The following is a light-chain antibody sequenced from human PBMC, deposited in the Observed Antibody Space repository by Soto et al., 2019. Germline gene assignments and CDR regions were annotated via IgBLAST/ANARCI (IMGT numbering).Light chain of an antibody. J-gene: IGKJ4*01. Sequence: EVVMAQSPVTLSVSPGDGATLSCRASQSVTSNLAWYQQKPGQAPRLLIYGASTRATGIPARFSGSGSWTEFTLTISSLQSEDFAVYYCQQYNNWPLTFGGGTKVEIK. CDR2: GAS. CDR1: QSVTSN. V-gene: IGKV3-15*01. CDR3: QQYNNWPLT.